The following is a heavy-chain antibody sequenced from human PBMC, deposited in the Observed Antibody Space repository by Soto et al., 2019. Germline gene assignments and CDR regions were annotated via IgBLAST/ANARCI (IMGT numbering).Heavy chain of an antibody. CDR2: ISSSSSTI. CDR1: GFTFSSYS. CDR3: ARDEGGREITIFGVVIMPFDY. Sequence: EVQLVESGGGLVQPGGSLRLSCAASGFTFSSYSMNWVRQAPGKGLEWVSYISSSSSTIYYADSVKGRFTISRDNAKNSLYLQMNSLRDEDKDVYYCARDEGGREITIFGVVIMPFDYWGQGTLVTVSS. D-gene: IGHD3-3*01. J-gene: IGHJ4*02. V-gene: IGHV3-48*02.